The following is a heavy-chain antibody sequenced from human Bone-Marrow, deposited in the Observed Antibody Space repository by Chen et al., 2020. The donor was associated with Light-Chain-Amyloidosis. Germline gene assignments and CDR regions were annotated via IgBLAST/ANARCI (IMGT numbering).Heavy chain of an antibody. CDR2: LGTAGDP. CDR1: GFTFSSYD. Sequence: EVQLVESGGGLVQPGGSLRLSCAASGFTFSSYDMHWVRQATGKGLEWVSALGTAGDPYYPGSVKGRFTISRENAKNSLYLQMNSLRAGDTAVYYCARGGGVVWGDPWYFDLWGRGTLVTVSS. V-gene: IGHV3-13*05. J-gene: IGHJ2*01. D-gene: IGHD3-3*01. CDR3: ARGGGVVWGDPWYFDL.